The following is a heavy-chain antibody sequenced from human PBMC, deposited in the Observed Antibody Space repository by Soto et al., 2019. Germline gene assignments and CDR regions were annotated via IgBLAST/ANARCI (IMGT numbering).Heavy chain of an antibody. CDR3: ASGAYNWNDYAY. J-gene: IGHJ4*02. D-gene: IGHD1-20*01. CDR1: GYSFTNFD. Sequence: QVQFVQSGAEVKKPGASVKVSCKASGYSFTNFDINWVRQAAGQGLEWMGWMSPRRGNTVYAQKFQGRVAMTRNTSISTAFMELSSLTSEDTAVYYCASGAYNWNDYAYWGQGTLVSVSS. CDR2: MSPRRGNT. V-gene: IGHV1-8*01.